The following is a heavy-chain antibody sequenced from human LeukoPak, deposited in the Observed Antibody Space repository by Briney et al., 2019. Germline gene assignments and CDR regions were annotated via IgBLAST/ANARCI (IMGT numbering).Heavy chain of an antibody. CDR1: GYTFTSYD. CDR3: ARGAGGEQQLVLGY. CDR2: INPNSGGT. D-gene: IGHD6-13*01. J-gene: IGHJ4*02. V-gene: IGHV1-2*02. Sequence: ASVKVSCKASGYTFTSYDINWVRQATGQGLEWMGWINPNSGGTNYAQKFQGRVTMTRDTSISTAYMELSRLRSDDTAVYYCARGAGGEQQLVLGYWGQGTLVTVSS.